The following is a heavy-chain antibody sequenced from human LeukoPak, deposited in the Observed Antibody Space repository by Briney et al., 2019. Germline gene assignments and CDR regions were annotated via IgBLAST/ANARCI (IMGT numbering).Heavy chain of an antibody. D-gene: IGHD1-26*01. CDR3: AREVTSGGYQNHY. V-gene: IGHV1-69*04. J-gene: IGHJ4*02. CDR2: IIPILGIA. CDR1: GGTFSSYA. Sequence: EASVKVSCKASGGTFSSYAISWVRQAPGQGLEWMGRIIPILGIANYAQKFQGRVTITADKSTSTAYMELSSLRSEDTAVYYCAREVTSGGYQNHYWGQGTLVTVSS.